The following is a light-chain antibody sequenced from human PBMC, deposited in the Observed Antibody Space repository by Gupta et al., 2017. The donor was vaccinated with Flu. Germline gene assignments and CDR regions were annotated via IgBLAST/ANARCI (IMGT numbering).Light chain of an antibody. CDR2: WAS. CDR1: QSVLRRFDNKNY. Sequence: DIVMTQSPDSLAVSLGERATINCKSSQSVLRRFDNKNYLAWYQQRPGQPPKLLISWASTRESGVPDRFSGSGSGTDFTLTIRSLQAEDVAFYFWQQDKKSWTFGQGTKVEIK. CDR3: QQDKKSWT. J-gene: IGKJ1*01. V-gene: IGKV4-1*01.